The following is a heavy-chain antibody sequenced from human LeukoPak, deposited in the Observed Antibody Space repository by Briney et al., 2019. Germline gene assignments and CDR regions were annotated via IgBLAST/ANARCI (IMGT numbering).Heavy chain of an antibody. CDR1: GGSISSYY. Sequence: PSETLSLTCTVSGGSISSYYWSWIRQPPGKGLEWIGYIYYSGSTNYNPSLKSRVTISVDTPKNQFSLKLSSVTAADTAVYYCAGAAMYGDFDIWGQGTMVTVSS. CDR2: IYYSGST. D-gene: IGHD2-8*01. J-gene: IGHJ3*02. V-gene: IGHV4-59*01. CDR3: AGAAMYGDFDI.